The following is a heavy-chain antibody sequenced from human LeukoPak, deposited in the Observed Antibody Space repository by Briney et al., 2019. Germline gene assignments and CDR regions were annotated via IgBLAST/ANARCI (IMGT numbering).Heavy chain of an antibody. J-gene: IGHJ4*02. CDR3: ARDRGSTEFDY. CDR2: INHSGST. Sequence: PSETLSLTCAVYGGSFSGYYWSWIRQPPGKGLEWIGEINHSGSTNYNPSLKSRVTISVDTSKNQFSLKLSSVTAEDTAVYYCARDRGSTEFDYWGQGTLVTVSS. CDR1: GGSFSGYY. D-gene: IGHD1-26*01. V-gene: IGHV4-34*01.